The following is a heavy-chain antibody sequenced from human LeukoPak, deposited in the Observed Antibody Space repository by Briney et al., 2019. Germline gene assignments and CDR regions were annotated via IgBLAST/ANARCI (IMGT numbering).Heavy chain of an antibody. CDR1: GVIVSNYH. J-gene: IGHJ4*02. Sequence: PGGSLRLSCAASGVIVSNYHMSWVRQAPGKGLEWVSVIYSGGSTYYADSVKGRFTISRDDSKNTLHLQMDSLRAEDTAVCYCARGGDAYNPFDYWGQGTLVAVSS. CDR2: IYSGGST. D-gene: IGHD5-24*01. V-gene: IGHV3-66*02. CDR3: ARGGDAYNPFDY.